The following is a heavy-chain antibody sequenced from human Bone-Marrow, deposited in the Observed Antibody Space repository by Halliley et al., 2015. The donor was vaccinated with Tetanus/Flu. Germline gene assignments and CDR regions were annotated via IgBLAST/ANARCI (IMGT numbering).Heavy chain of an antibody. CDR2: ISWNSGSI. D-gene: IGHD6-13*01. CDR1: GFTFDDYA. V-gene: IGHV3-9*01. CDR3: ARAGDGLWYPLGD. Sequence: SLRLSCAASGFTFDDYAMHWVRQAPGKGLEWVAGISWNSGSIEYAASVKGRFTVSRDNAKSSLFLQMKSLRPEDTAFYYCARAGDGLWYPLGDWGQGALVTVSS. J-gene: IGHJ4*02.